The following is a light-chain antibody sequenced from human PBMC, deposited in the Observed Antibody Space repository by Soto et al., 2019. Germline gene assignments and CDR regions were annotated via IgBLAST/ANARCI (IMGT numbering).Light chain of an antibody. CDR2: GAS. V-gene: IGKV3-20*01. CDR1: QSVSANY. CDR3: HLYGSSPFT. Sequence: EVVLTQSPATLSLSPGERATLSCRANQSVSANYLAWYQQKPGQAPRLLIYGASSRATGIPDRFSGSGSGAHFSLTVSRLEPEVFAVFSCHLYGSSPFTFGPGTKVDIK. J-gene: IGKJ3*01.